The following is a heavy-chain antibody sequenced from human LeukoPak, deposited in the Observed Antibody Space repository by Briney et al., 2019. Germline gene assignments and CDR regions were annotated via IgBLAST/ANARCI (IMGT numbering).Heavy chain of an antibody. D-gene: IGHD1-26*01. Sequence: PGRSLRLSCAASGFTFSSYEMNWVRQAPGKGLEGGSYISSSGSTIYYADSVKGRFTISRDNAKNSLYLQMNSLRAEDTAVYYCARGGSYLSAFDIWGQGTMVTVSS. CDR3: ARGGSYLSAFDI. J-gene: IGHJ3*02. CDR2: ISSSGSTI. V-gene: IGHV3-48*03. CDR1: GFTFSSYE.